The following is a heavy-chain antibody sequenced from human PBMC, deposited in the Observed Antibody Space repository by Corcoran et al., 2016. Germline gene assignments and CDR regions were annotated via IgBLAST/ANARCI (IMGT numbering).Heavy chain of an antibody. V-gene: IGHV4-34*01. D-gene: IGHD3-16*01. Sequence: QVQLQQWGAGLLKPSETLSLTCAVYVGSFSGYYWSWIRQPPGKGLEWIGEINHSGSTNYNPSLKSRVTISVDTSKNQFSLKLSSVTAADTAVYYCARGVLGLGLDYWGQGTLVTVSS. CDR1: VGSFSGYY. CDR2: INHSGST. J-gene: IGHJ4*02. CDR3: ARGVLGLGLDY.